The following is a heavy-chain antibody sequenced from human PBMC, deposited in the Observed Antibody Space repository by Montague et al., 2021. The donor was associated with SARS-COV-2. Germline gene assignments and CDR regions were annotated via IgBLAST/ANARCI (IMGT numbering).Heavy chain of an antibody. Sequence: SLRLSCAASGFTFSSYSMNWVRQAPGKGLEWVSSISRSSSYIYYADSVKGRFTISRDNAKNSLYLQMNSLRAEDTAVYFCATSYGSVVSYYYYGMDVWGQGTTVTVSS. J-gene: IGHJ6*02. V-gene: IGHV3-21*01. CDR3: ATSYGSVVSYYYYGMDV. CDR1: GFTFSSYS. D-gene: IGHD5-18*01. CDR2: ISRSSSYI.